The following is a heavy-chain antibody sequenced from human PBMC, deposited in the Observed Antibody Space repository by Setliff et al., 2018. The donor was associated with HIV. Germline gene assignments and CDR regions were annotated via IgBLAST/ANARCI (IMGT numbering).Heavy chain of an antibody. V-gene: IGHV3-30*02. CDR3: AKFRYPIKSTYYFDS. CDR2: IEFDGKNE. J-gene: IGHJ4*02. CDR1: GFTFRLYG. D-gene: IGHD1-20*01. Sequence: GGSLRLSCAASGFTFRLYGMHWVRRAPGKGLEWVASIEFDGKNEYYAESVKGRFTISGDNSKSTVYLQMNSVTPEDSAMYYCAKFRYPIKSTYYFDSWGQGTLVTVSS.